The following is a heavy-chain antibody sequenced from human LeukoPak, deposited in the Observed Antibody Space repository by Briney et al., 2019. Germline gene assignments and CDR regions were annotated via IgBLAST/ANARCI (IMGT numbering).Heavy chain of an antibody. D-gene: IGHD3-22*01. J-gene: IGHJ3*02. Sequence: PSETLSLTCAVYGGSFSDYYWSWIRQPPGKGLEWIGEINHGGSTNYNPSLKSRVTISVDTSKNQFSLKLSSVTAADTAVYYCAREYYDSSIGPNDAFDIWGQGTMVTVSS. V-gene: IGHV4-34*01. CDR3: AREYYDSSIGPNDAFDI. CDR1: GGSFSDYY. CDR2: INHGGST.